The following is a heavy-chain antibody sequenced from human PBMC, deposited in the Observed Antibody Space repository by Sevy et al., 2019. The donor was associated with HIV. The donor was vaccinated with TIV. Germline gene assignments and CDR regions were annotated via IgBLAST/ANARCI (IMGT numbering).Heavy chain of an antibody. CDR1: GVTVSSNF. CDR2: IWLTGAT. J-gene: IGHJ4*02. CDR3: ARGKHVSDYYGSFDY. V-gene: IGHV3-53*01. Sequence: GGSLRLSCTVSGVTVSSNFISWVRQAPGKGLEWVSVIWLTGATYYADSVKGRFTICRDNSKNTVYLDMSSLRADDTAVYFCARGKHVSDYYGSFDYWGQGTPATVSP. D-gene: IGHD3-3*01.